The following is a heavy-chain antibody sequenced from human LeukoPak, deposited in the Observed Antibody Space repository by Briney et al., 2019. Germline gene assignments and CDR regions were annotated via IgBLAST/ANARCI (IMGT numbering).Heavy chain of an antibody. CDR2: LYSDGGT. V-gene: IGHV3-66*02. J-gene: IGHJ4*02. CDR1: GFSVSSSY. D-gene: IGHD3-10*01. Sequence: GGSLRLSCAASGFSVSSSYMNWVRQPPGKGLEWVSLLYSDGGTHYADSVKGRFTISRDNSKNILYLQMNSLRAEDTAVYYCAGGWSYYYFDFRGQGTLVTVSP. CDR3: AGGWSYYYFDF.